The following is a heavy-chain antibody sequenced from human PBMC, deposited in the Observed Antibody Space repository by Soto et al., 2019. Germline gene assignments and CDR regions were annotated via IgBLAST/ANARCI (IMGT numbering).Heavy chain of an antibody. CDR2: ISGSADST. V-gene: IGHV3-23*01. J-gene: IGHJ6*02. CDR1: GFSFSSFA. Sequence: VQLLESGGGFIHPGGSLRLSCAAFGFSFSSFAMNWVRQAPGKGLEWVSIISGSADSTFYADSVKGRFTISRDNSKSTLYLQINSLRAEDTAVYYCAKTRGAMIYAISVYGMDVWGQGTTVTVSS. CDR3: AKTRGAMIYAISVYGMDV. D-gene: IGHD2-8*01.